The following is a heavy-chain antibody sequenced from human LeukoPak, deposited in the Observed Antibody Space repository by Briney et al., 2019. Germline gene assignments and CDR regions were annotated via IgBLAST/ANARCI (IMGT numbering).Heavy chain of an antibody. V-gene: IGHV3-53*01. CDR2: IYSDNT. D-gene: IGHD4/OR15-4a*01. Sequence: GGSLRLSCTVSGFTVSSNSMSSVRQAPGKGLGWVSFIYSDNTHYSDSVKGRFTISRDNSKNTLYLQMNSLRAEDTAVYYCARRAGAYSHPYDYWGQGTLVTVSS. CDR3: ARRAGAYSHPYDY. J-gene: IGHJ4*02. CDR1: GFTVSSNS.